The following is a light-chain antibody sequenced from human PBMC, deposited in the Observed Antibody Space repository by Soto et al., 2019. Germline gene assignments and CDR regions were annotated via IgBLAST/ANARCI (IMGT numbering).Light chain of an antibody. V-gene: IGKV3-20*01. CDR3: QQYGSSPPYT. Sequence: EIVLTQSPGTLSLSPGERATLSCRASQSVSSSYLAWYQQKPGQAPMLLIYGASIRATGIPDRFSGSGSGTDFTLTISRLEPEDFALYYCQQYGSSPPYTFGQGTKLEIK. CDR2: GAS. J-gene: IGKJ2*01. CDR1: QSVSSSY.